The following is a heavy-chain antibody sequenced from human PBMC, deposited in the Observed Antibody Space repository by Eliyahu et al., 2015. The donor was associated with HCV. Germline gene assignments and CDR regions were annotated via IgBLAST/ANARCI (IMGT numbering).Heavy chain of an antibody. CDR3: TTGDFVFSGNDH. Sequence: EVQLVESGGGLVKPGGSLRLSCVAXXFFFPNAWXSWVRQAPGKGLEYVGRIISKTDGGAIEYAAPVKGRFTISRDDSKNTVYLEMNSLKTEDTALYYCTTGDFVFSGNDHWGQGTLVTVSS. J-gene: IGHJ4*02. CDR1: XFFFPNAW. CDR2: IISKTDGGAI. V-gene: IGHV3-15*01. D-gene: IGHD3-16*01.